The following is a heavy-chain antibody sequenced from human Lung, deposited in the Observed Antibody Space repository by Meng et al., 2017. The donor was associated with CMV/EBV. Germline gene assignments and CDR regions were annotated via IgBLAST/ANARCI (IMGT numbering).Heavy chain of an antibody. V-gene: IGHV4-61*01. Sequence: SXTXSLXXTVSGGSVSSGSYYWSWLRQPPGKGLEWIGYISYIGSTNYNPSLKSRVTISVDTSKNQFSLKLSSVTAADTAIFYCARDILERNAFDMWGQGTMLTVSS. CDR2: ISYIGST. D-gene: IGHD1-1*01. CDR3: ARDILERNAFDM. CDR1: GGSVSSGSYY. J-gene: IGHJ3*02.